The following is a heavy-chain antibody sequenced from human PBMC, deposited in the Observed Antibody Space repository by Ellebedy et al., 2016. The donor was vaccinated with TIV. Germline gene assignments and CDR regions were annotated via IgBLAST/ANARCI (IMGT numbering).Heavy chain of an antibody. CDR1: GDSISSYY. V-gene: IGHV4-59*01. D-gene: IGHD4-23*01. CDR2: YYYTGST. J-gene: IGHJ4*02. Sequence: GSLRLSXTVSGDSISSYYWSWIRQPPGKRLEWIGHYYYTGSTNYNPSLKSRVTISVDRSKTQFSLELSYVTAADTAVYFCASWGDYGGNRHLDYWGQGTLVTVSS. CDR3: ASWGDYGGNRHLDY.